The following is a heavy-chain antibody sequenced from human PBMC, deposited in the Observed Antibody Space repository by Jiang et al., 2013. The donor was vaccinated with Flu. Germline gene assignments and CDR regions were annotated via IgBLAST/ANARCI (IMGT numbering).Heavy chain of an antibody. J-gene: IGHJ3*02. CDR3: ASSFGDNAFDI. CDR1: GFTFITYS. Sequence: QLVEVWGRAWSSLGGPVRLSCAASGFTFITYSMNWIRQAPGKGLEWVSFISGSSTYIHYADSVKGRFTISRDNAKNSLYLQMNSLRAEDTAVYYCASSFGDNAFDIWGQGTMVTVSS. D-gene: IGHD3-10*01. V-gene: IGHV3-21*01. CDR2: ISGSSTYI.